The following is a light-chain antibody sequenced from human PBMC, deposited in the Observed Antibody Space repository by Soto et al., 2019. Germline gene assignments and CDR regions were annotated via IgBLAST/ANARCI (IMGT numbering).Light chain of an antibody. J-gene: IGKJ1*01. CDR3: QQYGSSPPT. CDR2: GAS. V-gene: IGKV3-20*01. Sequence: EIVLTQSPGTLSLSPGERATLSCRASQSVSNNYLAWYQQKPGQAPRLLIYGASSRATGIPDRLSGSGSGTDFTLTISRLEPEDFAVYYCQQYGSSPPTFGQGTKVDIK. CDR1: QSVSNNY.